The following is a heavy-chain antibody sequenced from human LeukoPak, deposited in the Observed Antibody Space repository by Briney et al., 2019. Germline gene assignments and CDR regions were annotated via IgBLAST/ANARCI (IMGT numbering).Heavy chain of an antibody. J-gene: IGHJ3*02. CDR3: ARTRDSSGWYGLDAFDI. Sequence: SETLSLICAVSVGSISSSNWWSWVRQPPGKGLEWIGEIYHRWSTNYNPSLKSRVTISVDKSKNQFSLKMSSVSAEDTAVYYCARTRDSSGWYGLDAFDIWGQGTMVTVSS. CDR2: IYHRWST. CDR1: VGSISSSNW. D-gene: IGHD6-19*01. V-gene: IGHV4-4*02.